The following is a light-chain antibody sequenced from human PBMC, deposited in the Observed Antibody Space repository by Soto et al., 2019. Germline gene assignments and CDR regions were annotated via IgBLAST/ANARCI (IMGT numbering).Light chain of an antibody. Sequence: IVLTQSPATLSLSPGATATLACRASQSINTDLNWYQQTPGQAPKLLIYEASNSAAGTPARSSGSESWTDFTLTISSLEPEDCAVYYCQQRTARPFTFGPGTKVDIK. V-gene: IGKV3-11*01. CDR2: EAS. J-gene: IGKJ3*01. CDR1: QSINTD. CDR3: QQRTARPFT.